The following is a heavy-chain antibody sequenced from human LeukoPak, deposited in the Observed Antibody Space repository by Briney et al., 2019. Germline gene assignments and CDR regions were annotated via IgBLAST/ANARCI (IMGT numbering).Heavy chain of an antibody. CDR2: IYSGGHT. J-gene: IGHJ5*02. CDR3: AKTIVGVTNWFDP. D-gene: IGHD1-26*01. Sequence: GGSLRLSCAASGFTVSSNYISWVRQAPGKGLEWVSVIYSGGHTYYADSVKGRFTISSDNSKNTLYLQMNSLRAEDTAVYYCAKTIVGVTNWFDPWGQGTLVTVSS. V-gene: IGHV3-53*01. CDR1: GFTVSSNY.